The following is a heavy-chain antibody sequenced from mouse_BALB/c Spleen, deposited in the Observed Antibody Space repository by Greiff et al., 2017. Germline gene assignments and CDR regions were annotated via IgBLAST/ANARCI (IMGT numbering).Heavy chain of an antibody. CDR2: INPGSGGT. V-gene: IGHV1-54*03. D-gene: IGHD1-1*01. CDR3: AREAIYYYGSSYGNYAMDY. Sequence: QVKLVESGAELVRPGTSVKVSCKASGYAFTNYLIEWVKQRPGQGLEWIGVINPGSGGTNYNEKFKGKATLTADKSSSTAYMQLSSLTSDDSAVYFCAREAIYYYGSSYGNYAMDYWGQGTSVTVSS. CDR1: GYAFTNYL. J-gene: IGHJ4*01.